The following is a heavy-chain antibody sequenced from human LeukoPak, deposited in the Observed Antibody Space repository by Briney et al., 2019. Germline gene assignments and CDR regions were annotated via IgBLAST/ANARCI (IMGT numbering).Heavy chain of an antibody. D-gene: IGHD2-21*01. CDR1: AFTFSHFG. CDR3: AKGGDDQGDYVDQ. CDR2: IRYDGNDK. Sequence: GGSLRLSCAASAFTFSHFGMHWVRQAPGKGLEWVAFIRYDGNDKKYADSVKGRLTISRDNSKNTLYLQMNSLRHEDTAVYYCAKGGDDQGDYVDQWGQGTLVTVSS. V-gene: IGHV3-30*02. J-gene: IGHJ4*02.